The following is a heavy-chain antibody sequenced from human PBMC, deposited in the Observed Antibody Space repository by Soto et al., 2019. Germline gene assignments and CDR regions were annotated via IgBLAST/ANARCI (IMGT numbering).Heavy chain of an antibody. V-gene: IGHV4-59*01. CDR2: IYYSGST. Sequence: SETLSLTCPVSGCSITSYYWNWIRQPPGKGLEWIGYIYYSGSTNYNPSLKSRVSLSVDTSKNQFSLKVYSVTAADTAVYYCARDRDGYNYFDYWGQGTLVTVSS. D-gene: IGHD5-12*01. J-gene: IGHJ4*02. CDR3: ARDRDGYNYFDY. CDR1: GCSITSYY.